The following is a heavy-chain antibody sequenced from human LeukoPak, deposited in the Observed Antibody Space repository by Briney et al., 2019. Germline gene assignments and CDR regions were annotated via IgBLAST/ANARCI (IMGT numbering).Heavy chain of an antibody. V-gene: IGHV3-7*05. CDR2: INQDGSGK. CDR3: ARPEVGAPY. Sequence: GGSLRHSCAASGFTFSSYWMSWVRQAPGKGLEWVANINQDGSGKHYVDSVKGRFTISRDNAKNSLYLQMNTLRAEDTAVYYCARPEVGAPYWGQGTLVTVSS. J-gene: IGHJ4*02. D-gene: IGHD1-26*01. CDR1: GFTFSSYW.